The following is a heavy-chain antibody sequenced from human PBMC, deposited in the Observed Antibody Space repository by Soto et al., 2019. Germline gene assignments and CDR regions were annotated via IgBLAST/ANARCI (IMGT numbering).Heavy chain of an antibody. CDR3: ARAPETAMAYVDY. Sequence: QVQLQESGPGLVKPSETLSLTCTVSGGSISSYYWSWIRQPPGKGLEWIGYIYYSGSTNYNPSLKSRVTISVDTSKNQFSLKLSSVTAADTAVYYCARAPETAMAYVDYWGQGTLVTVSS. J-gene: IGHJ4*02. V-gene: IGHV4-59*01. CDR1: GGSISSYY. CDR2: IYYSGST. D-gene: IGHD5-18*01.